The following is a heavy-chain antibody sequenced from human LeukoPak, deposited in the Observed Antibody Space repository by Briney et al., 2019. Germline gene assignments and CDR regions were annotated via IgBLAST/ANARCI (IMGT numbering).Heavy chain of an antibody. Sequence: HTGGSLRLSCAASGFTFSNAWMSWVRQAPGKGLEWVSAISGSGGSTYYADSVKGRFTISRDNSKNTLYLQMNSLRAEDTAVYYCAKGGLLADAFDIWGQGTMVTVSS. J-gene: IGHJ3*02. CDR1: GFTFSNAW. V-gene: IGHV3-23*01. D-gene: IGHD2-15*01. CDR3: AKGGLLADAFDI. CDR2: ISGSGGST.